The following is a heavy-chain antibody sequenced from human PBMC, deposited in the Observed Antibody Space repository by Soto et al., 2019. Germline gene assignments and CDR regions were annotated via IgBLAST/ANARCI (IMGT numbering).Heavy chain of an antibody. J-gene: IGHJ4*02. V-gene: IGHV1-69*02. Sequence: QVQLVQSGAEVKRPGSSVKVSCKASGDTFNFYSINWVRQAPGVGLEWMGRVNPIVSMSNYAQKFQGRVPMTPDKSTSTAYMELSSLRSEDTAIYYCASSYGSGYRAFDYWGQGALVTVSS. CDR2: VNPIVSMS. CDR1: GDTFNFYS. CDR3: ASSYGSGYRAFDY. D-gene: IGHD3-10*01.